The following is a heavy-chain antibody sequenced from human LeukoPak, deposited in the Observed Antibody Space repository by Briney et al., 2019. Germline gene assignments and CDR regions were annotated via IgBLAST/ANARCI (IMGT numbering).Heavy chain of an antibody. CDR1: GFTFSNSA. D-gene: IGHD4-17*01. V-gene: IGHV3-23*01. Sequence: GGSLRLSCAASGFTFSNSAMSWVRQAPGKGLEWVSTLSGSGITTYYADSAKGRFTISRDNPKNTLYLQMNSLRSEDTAIYYCATYPLDYGDTLHWFDPWGQGTLVTVSS. CDR2: LSGSGITT. J-gene: IGHJ5*02. CDR3: ATYPLDYGDTLHWFDP.